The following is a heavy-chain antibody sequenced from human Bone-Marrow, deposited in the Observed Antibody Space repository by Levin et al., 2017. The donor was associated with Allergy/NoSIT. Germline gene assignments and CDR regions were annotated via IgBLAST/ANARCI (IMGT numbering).Heavy chain of an antibody. CDR1: GFTFSSYA. Sequence: PGGSLRLSCAASGFTFSSYAMSWVRQAPGKGLEWVSAISGSGGSTYYADSVKGRFTISRDNSKNTLYLQMNSLRAEDTAVYYCAKEQELLIAAAGNGGNWFDPWGQGTLVTVSS. CDR2: ISGSGGST. D-gene: IGHD6-13*01. V-gene: IGHV3-23*01. J-gene: IGHJ5*02. CDR3: AKEQELLIAAAGNGGNWFDP.